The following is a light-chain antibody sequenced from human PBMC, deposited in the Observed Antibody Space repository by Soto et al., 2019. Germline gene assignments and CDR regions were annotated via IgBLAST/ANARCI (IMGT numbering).Light chain of an antibody. CDR3: QQIFTSIFT. CDR2: PAT. CDR1: QTIYQA. Sequence: DIQMTQSPSSLSASVGDRVTITCRASQTIYQALNWYHQKPGKAPRLLISPATALQRGVPSRFSGSVYGAEFTLIISSLLPEDFGTYYCQQIFTSIFTFGPGTKVNV. V-gene: IGKV1-39*01. J-gene: IGKJ3*01.